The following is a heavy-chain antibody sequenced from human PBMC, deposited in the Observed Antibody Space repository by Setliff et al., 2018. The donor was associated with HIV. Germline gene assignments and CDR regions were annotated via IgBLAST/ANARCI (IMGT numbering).Heavy chain of an antibody. CDR2: IWYDGSNQ. J-gene: IGHJ4*02. CDR1: GFTFRNYG. Sequence: GESLKISCAASGFTFRNYGMHWVRQAPGKGLEWVGVIWYDGSNQNYADSVKGRLTISRDNSKNTLYLEMNSLTPEDTAVYHCARYSSDWHTFDSWGQGTLVTVSS. D-gene: IGHD6-25*01. V-gene: IGHV3-33*03. CDR3: ARYSSDWHTFDS.